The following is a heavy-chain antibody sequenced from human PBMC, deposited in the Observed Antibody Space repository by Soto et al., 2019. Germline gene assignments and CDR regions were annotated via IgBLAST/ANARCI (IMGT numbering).Heavy chain of an antibody. Sequence: QVHLQESGPGLVKPSETLSLTCAISGGSTSSSDWWTWVRQPPGEGLEWIGEIHRDGVTNYNSSLXSRLTLSLDQSRNQFSLSLTSVTAADAAVYFCAGRPEIHPRWGQGILVPVSS. CDR2: IHRDGVT. D-gene: IGHD1-26*01. J-gene: IGHJ4*02. CDR1: GGSTSSSDW. CDR3: AGRPEIHPR. V-gene: IGHV4-4*02.